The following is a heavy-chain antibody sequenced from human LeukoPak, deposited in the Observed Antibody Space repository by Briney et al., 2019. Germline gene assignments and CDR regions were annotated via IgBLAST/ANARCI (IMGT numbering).Heavy chain of an antibody. V-gene: IGHV4-39*01. J-gene: IGHJ6*02. Sequence: SETLSLTCTVSGVSISRYTYYWAWIRQPPGKGLEWIGSIYHNGGTYDNLSLKSRTTISVDTSKNQFSLTLSSVTAADTAVYYCASYVDTAQAGRGIDVWGQGTTVTVSS. CDR1: GVSISRYTYY. CDR3: ASYVDTAQAGRGIDV. CDR2: IYHNGGT. D-gene: IGHD5-18*01.